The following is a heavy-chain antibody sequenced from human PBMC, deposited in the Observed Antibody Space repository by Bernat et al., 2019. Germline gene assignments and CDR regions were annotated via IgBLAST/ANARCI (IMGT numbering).Heavy chain of an antibody. CDR3: ARSRHQGEAAEQLLVDP. Sequence: QVQLVQSGAEVKKPGSSVKVSCKASGGTFSSYAISWVRQAPGQGLEWMGGIIPIFGTANYAQKFQGRVTITADKSTSTAYMELSSLRSEDTAVYYCARSRHQGEAAEQLLVDPWGQGTLVTVSS. V-gene: IGHV1-69*06. CDR1: GGTFSSYA. CDR2: IIPIFGTA. J-gene: IGHJ5*02. D-gene: IGHD6-13*01.